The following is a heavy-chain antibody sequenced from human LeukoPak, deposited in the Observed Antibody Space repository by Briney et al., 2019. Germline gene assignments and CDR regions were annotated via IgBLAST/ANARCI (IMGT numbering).Heavy chain of an antibody. J-gene: IGHJ5*02. CDR3: AREHHWFGELGFDP. CDR2: IYTSGST. CDR1: GGSISSYY. Sequence: PSETLSLTCTVSGGSISSYYWSWIRQPAGKGLEWIGRIYTSGSTNYNPSLKSRVTISVDTSKNQFSLKLSSVTAADTAVYYCAREHHWFGELGFDPWGQGTLVTVSS. V-gene: IGHV4-4*07. D-gene: IGHD3-10*01.